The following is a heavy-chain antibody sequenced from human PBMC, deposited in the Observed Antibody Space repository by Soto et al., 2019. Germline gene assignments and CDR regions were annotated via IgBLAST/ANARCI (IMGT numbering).Heavy chain of an antibody. CDR3: ARDRAYSSCWFDP. CDR2: IYYSGST. J-gene: IGHJ5*02. CDR1: GGSISSYY. Sequence: SETLSLTCTVSGGSISSYYWSWIRQPPGKGLEWIGYIYYSGSTNYNPSLKSRVTISVDTSKNQFSLKLSSVTAADTAVYYCARDRAYSSCWFDPWGQGTLVTVSS. V-gene: IGHV4-59*01. D-gene: IGHD6-19*01.